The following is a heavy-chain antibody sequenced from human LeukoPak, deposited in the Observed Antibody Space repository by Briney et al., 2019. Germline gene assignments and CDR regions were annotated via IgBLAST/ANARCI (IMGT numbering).Heavy chain of an antibody. D-gene: IGHD3-10*01. CDR3: AKSWWFGELFLDY. CDR2: ISGSGGST. J-gene: IGHJ4*02. V-gene: IGHV3-23*01. CDR1: GFTFSSYG. Sequence: GGSLRLSCAASGFTFSSYGMSWVRQAPGKGLEWVSAISGSGGSTYYADSVKGRFTISRDNSKNTLYLQMNSLRAEDTAVYYCAKSWWFGELFLDYWGQGTLVTVSS.